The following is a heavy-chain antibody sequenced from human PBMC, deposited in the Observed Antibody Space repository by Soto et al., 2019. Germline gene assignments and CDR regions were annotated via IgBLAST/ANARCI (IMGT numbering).Heavy chain of an antibody. Sequence: EVQRVESGGGLVQPARSLRLSCTASGFTFDDYAMHWVRQAPGKGLEWVSGISWNSGSIGYADSVKARFTISRDNAKNSLYLQMNSLRAEDTALYYCAKDIAGRGSLYYFYGMDVWGQGTTVTVSS. V-gene: IGHV3-9*01. CDR1: GFTFDDYA. CDR2: ISWNSGSI. D-gene: IGHD2-21*01. J-gene: IGHJ6*02. CDR3: AKDIAGRGSLYYFYGMDV.